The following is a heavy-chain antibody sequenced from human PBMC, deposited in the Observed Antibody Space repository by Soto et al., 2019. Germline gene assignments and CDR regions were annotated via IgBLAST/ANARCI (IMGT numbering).Heavy chain of an antibody. CDR2: ISTDLRAL. J-gene: IGHJ6*02. V-gene: IGHV3-48*02. Sequence: GGSLRLSCAASGFNFSSYTMNWVRQAPGKGLEWVSYISTDLRALYYADSVRGRFTISRDNAKNSLYLQMTSLRDEDTGVYYCTRDGRRGYDMDVWGQGTTVTVSS. CDR1: GFNFSSYT. D-gene: IGHD1-26*01. CDR3: TRDGRRGYDMDV.